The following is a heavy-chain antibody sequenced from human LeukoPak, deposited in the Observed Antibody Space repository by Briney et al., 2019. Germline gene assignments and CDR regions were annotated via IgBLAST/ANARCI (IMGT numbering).Heavy chain of an antibody. CDR1: GGSVSSGDYY. V-gene: IGHV4-30-2*01. CDR2: VYHSGET. J-gene: IGHJ4*02. D-gene: IGHD2-2*01. CDR3: ARSYCGSTSCYEVYHFDY. Sequence: SQTLSLTCTVSGGSVSSGDYYWSWIRQPPGKGLEWIGSVYHSGETYYNPSLNSRVTISVDRSKNQLSLKLNSVTAADTAVYYCARSYCGSTSCYEVYHFDYWGQGTLATVSS.